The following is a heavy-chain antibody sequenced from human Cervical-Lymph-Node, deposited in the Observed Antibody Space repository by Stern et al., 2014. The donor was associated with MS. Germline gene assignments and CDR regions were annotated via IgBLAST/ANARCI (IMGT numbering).Heavy chain of an antibody. J-gene: IGHJ4*02. D-gene: IGHD1-26*01. CDR1: GYTFTSYD. CDR3: ARGRELLSLDY. Sequence: VTLVESGAEVKKPGASVKVYCKASGYTFTSYDINWVRQGTGQGLEWMGWMNPYSGNAVYAQKFQGRVTMTRDTSTSTAYLELTSLRSEDTAVFYCARGRELLSLDYWGQGTLVTVSS. CDR2: MNPYSGNA. V-gene: IGHV1-8*01.